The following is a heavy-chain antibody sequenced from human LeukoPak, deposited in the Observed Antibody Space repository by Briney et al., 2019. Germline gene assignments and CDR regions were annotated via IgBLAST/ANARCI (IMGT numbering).Heavy chain of an antibody. Sequence: SQTLSLTCAISGDSASSNSAAWTWIRQSPSRGLQWLGRTYYRSKWYNDYGVSVKSRITIKPDRSKNQFSLQLNSVTPEDTAVYFCARELIHRGGSYPDYWGQGTLVIVSS. D-gene: IGHD1-26*01. CDR2: TYYRSKWYN. J-gene: IGHJ4*02. V-gene: IGHV6-1*01. CDR1: GDSASSNSAA. CDR3: ARELIHRGGSYPDY.